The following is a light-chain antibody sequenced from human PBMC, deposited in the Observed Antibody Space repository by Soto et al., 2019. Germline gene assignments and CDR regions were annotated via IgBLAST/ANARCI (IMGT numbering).Light chain of an antibody. J-gene: IGLJ3*02. Sequence: QSVLTQPRSASGTPGQAVTISCSGSTSNIGTNTVKWYQQVPGSAPKILIYNDVQRPSGVPDRFSGSKSGTSASLVISGLQSEDEADYYCAAWDDSVSVFGGGTKLTVL. CDR2: NDV. CDR1: TSNIGTNT. CDR3: AAWDDSVSV. V-gene: IGLV1-44*01.